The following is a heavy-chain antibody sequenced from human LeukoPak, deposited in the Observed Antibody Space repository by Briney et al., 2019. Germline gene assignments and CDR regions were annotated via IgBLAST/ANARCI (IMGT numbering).Heavy chain of an antibody. V-gene: IGHV4-4*07. Sequence: SETLSLTCTVSGGSISSYYWSWIRQPAGKGLEWIGRIYTSGGTNYNPSLKSRVTISVDKSKNQFSLKLSSVTAADTAVYYCARDLNVRDGYNHDAFDIWGQGTMVTVSS. D-gene: IGHD5-24*01. CDR2: IYTSGGT. CDR1: GGSISSYY. CDR3: ARDLNVRDGYNHDAFDI. J-gene: IGHJ3*02.